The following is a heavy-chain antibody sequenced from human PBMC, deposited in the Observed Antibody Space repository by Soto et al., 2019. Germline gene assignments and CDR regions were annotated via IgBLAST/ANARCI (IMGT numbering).Heavy chain of an antibody. CDR1: GYTFTSYG. CDR3: ARDNGYESDY. Sequence: QVQLVQSGAEVKKPGASVKVSCKASGYTFTSYGISWVRQAPGQGLEWMGWISAYNGNTNYAQKLQGIFTMTTHTTTCTAYMELRSLRSDDTAGYYCARDNGYESDYWGQGTLVTVSS. D-gene: IGHD5-18*01. J-gene: IGHJ4*02. V-gene: IGHV1-18*01. CDR2: ISAYNGNT.